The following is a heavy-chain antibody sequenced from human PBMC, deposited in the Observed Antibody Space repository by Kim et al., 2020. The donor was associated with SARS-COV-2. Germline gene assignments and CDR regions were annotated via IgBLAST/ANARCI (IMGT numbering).Heavy chain of an antibody. J-gene: IGHJ4*02. Sequence: GGSTHYADTGKGRFTISRDNSKNTLFLQMNSLRAEETAVYYCGKGGWLDYWGQGTLVTVSS. CDR2: GGST. CDR3: GKGGWLDY. V-gene: IGHV3-23*01. D-gene: IGHD6-19*01.